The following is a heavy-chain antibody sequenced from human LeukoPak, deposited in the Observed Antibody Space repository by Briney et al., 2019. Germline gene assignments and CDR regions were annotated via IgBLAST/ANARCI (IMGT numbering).Heavy chain of an antibody. CDR1: GYTFTGYY. Sequence: GESLKISCKASGYTFTGYYMHWVRQAPGQGLEWMGWINPNSGGTNYAQKFQGRVTMTRDTSISTAYMELSRLRSDDTAVYYCARDLALYYYGSGSYYTPFSNKNWFDPWGQGTLVTVSS. V-gene: IGHV1-2*02. CDR2: INPNSGGT. CDR3: ARDLALYYYGSGSYYTPFSNKNWFDP. J-gene: IGHJ5*02. D-gene: IGHD3-10*01.